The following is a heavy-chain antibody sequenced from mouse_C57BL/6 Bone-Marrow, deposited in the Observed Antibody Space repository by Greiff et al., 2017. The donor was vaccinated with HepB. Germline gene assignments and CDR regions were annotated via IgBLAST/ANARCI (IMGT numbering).Heavy chain of an antibody. CDR3: ARWYSNYAMDY. J-gene: IGHJ4*01. D-gene: IGHD2-5*01. Sequence: QVQLQQSDAELVKPEPSVRISSRVSAYPLPAHPITWMKQRPEKGLEWIGYIYPRDGSTKYNEKFKGKATLTADKSSSTAYMQLNSLTSEDSAVYFCARWYSNYAMDYWGQGTSVTVSS. V-gene: IGHV1-78*01. CDR1: AYPLPAHP. CDR2: IYPRDGST.